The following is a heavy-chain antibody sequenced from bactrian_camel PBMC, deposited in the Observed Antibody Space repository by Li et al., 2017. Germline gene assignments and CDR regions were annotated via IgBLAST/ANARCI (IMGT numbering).Heavy chain of an antibody. Sequence: EVQLVESGGGLVHPGGSLRLSCAGSGFRFSIYHMNWVRRAPGKGLQWVASALHDDNKYYADSVKGRFTITRDNAKNTVYLQMNSLIAEDTALYYCTAEQMGWSWYNHWGQGTQVTVS. J-gene: IGHJ4*01. CDR1: GFRFSIYH. V-gene: IGHV3S10*01. D-gene: IGHD5*01. CDR2: ALHDDNK. CDR3: TAEQMGWSWYNH.